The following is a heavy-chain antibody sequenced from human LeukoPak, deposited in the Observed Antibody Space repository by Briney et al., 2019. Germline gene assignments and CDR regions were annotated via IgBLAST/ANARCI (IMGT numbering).Heavy chain of an antibody. CDR3: ARDKGEWLVPPQYAFDI. CDR1: GGTFSSYA. J-gene: IGHJ3*02. Sequence: SVKVSCKASGGTFSSYAISWVRQAPGQGLEWMGRIIPILGIANYAQKFQGRVTITADKSTSTAYMELSSLRSEDTAVYYCARDKGEWLVPPQYAFDIWGQGTMVTVSS. V-gene: IGHV1-69*04. D-gene: IGHD6-19*01. CDR2: IIPILGIA.